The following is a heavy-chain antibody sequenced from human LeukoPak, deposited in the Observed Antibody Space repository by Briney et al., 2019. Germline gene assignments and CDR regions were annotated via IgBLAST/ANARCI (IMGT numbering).Heavy chain of an antibody. Sequence: GGSLRLSCAASEFSVGSNYMTWVRQAPGKGLEWVSYISSSGGTRYYADSVKGRFTISRDNAKNSLFLQMTSLRAEDTAVYYCVRDQGSGWYVPTAIDYWGQGTLVTVSS. CDR1: EFSVGSNY. CDR3: VRDQGSGWYVPTAIDY. J-gene: IGHJ4*02. CDR2: ISSSGGTR. D-gene: IGHD6-19*01. V-gene: IGHV3-48*03.